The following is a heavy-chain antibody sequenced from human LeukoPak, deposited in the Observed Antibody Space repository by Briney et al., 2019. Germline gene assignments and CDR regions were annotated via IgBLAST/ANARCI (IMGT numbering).Heavy chain of an antibody. J-gene: IGHJ4*02. V-gene: IGHV3-23*01. Sequence: PGGSLRLSCAASGFTFSSYAIIWVRQAPGKGLEWVSVISGSGGSTYYADSVKGRFTISRDNSKNTLYLQMNSLRAEDTAVYYCASRPMAAAAYYFDYWGQGTLVTVSS. D-gene: IGHD6-13*01. CDR1: GFTFSSYA. CDR3: ASRPMAAAAYYFDY. CDR2: ISGSGGST.